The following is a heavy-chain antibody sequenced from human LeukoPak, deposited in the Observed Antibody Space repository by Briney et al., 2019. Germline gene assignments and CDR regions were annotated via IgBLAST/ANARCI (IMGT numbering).Heavy chain of an antibody. D-gene: IGHD1-1*01. CDR2: IIPIFGTA. CDR1: GYTFTGYY. CDR3: ASSLTPISTYYYYYMDV. V-gene: IGHV1-69*05. J-gene: IGHJ6*03. Sequence: SVKVSCKASGYTFTGYYMHWVRQAPGQGLEWMGGIIPIFGTANYAQKFQGRVTITTDESTSTAYMELSSLRSEDTAVYYCASSLTPISTYYYYYMDVWGKGTTVTVSS.